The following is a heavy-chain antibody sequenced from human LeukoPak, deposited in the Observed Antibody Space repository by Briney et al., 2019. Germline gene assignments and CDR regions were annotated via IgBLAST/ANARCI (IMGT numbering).Heavy chain of an antibody. J-gene: IGHJ4*02. CDR1: GYTFTGYY. Sequence: ASVKVSCKASGYTFTGYYMHWVRQAPGQGLEWMGRINPSSGGTNYAQKFQGRVTMTRDTSISTAYMELSRLRSDDTAVYYCARLFYGGNSSDYWGQGTLVTVSS. V-gene: IGHV1-2*06. D-gene: IGHD4-23*01. CDR2: INPSSGGT. CDR3: ARLFYGGNSSDY.